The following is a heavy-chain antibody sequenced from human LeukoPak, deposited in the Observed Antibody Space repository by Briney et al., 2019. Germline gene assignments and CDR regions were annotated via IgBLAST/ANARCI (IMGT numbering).Heavy chain of an antibody. CDR2: ISYDGSNK. J-gene: IGHJ4*02. Sequence: PGGSLRLSCAASGFTFSSYGMPWVRQAPGKGLEWVAVISYDGSNKYYADSVKGRFTISRDNSKNTLYLQMNSLRAEDTAVYYCAKDHYDSSGYFDYWGQGTLVTVSS. CDR3: AKDHYDSSGYFDY. D-gene: IGHD3-22*01. V-gene: IGHV3-30*18. CDR1: GFTFSSYG.